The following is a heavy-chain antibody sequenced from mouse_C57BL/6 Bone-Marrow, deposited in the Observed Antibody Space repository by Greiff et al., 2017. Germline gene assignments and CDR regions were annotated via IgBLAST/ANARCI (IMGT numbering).Heavy chain of an antibody. CDR1: GYTFTDYN. CDR3: ARGYYGSSLFAY. CDR2: INPNNGGT. D-gene: IGHD1-1*01. Sequence: EVQLQQPGAELVKPGASVKIPCKASGYTFTDYNMDWVKQSHGKSLEWIGDINPNNGGTIYNQKFKGKATLTVDKSSSTAYMELRSLTSEDTAVYYCARGYYGSSLFAYWGQGTLVTVSA. J-gene: IGHJ3*01. V-gene: IGHV1-18*01.